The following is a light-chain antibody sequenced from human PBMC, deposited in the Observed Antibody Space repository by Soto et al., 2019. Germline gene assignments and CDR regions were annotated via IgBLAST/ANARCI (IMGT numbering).Light chain of an antibody. CDR3: NSYTSTTPYVV. Sequence: QSALTQPASVSGSPGQSITISCTGTSSDFDGYNYVSWYQQHPGKAPKLMIYEVSNRPSGVSNRFSGSKSGNTASLTISGLQAEDEADYYCNSYTSTTPYVVFGGGTKVTVL. V-gene: IGLV2-14*01. CDR1: SSDFDGYNY. CDR2: EVS. J-gene: IGLJ2*01.